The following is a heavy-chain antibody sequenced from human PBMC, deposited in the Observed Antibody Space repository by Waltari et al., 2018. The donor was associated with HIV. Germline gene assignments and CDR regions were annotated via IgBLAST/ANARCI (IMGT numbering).Heavy chain of an antibody. V-gene: IGHV3-48*02. CDR2: ISNSGSAI. CDR3: ARDLVAPGNFFDY. CDR1: GFTFSSYN. J-gene: IGHJ4*02. D-gene: IGHD5-12*01. Sequence: EVQLVESGGGLVQPGGSLRLSCAASGFTFSSYNVNWVRQAPGRGLEWLSSISNSGSAIYYADSVKGRFTISRDNAKNSLYLQMNSLRDEDTAVYYCARDLVAPGNFFDYWGQGTLVTVSS.